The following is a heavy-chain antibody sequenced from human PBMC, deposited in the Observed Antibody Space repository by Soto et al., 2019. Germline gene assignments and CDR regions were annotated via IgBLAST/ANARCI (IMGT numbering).Heavy chain of an antibody. D-gene: IGHD3-10*01. Sequence: GGSLRLSCAASGFAVSANYVSWVRQAPGKGLEWVSLIYSDGAAYYADSVKGRFTISRDNSRNTLFLQMNSLRVDDTAIYHCAKPEEVVRGFDFWGLGTLVTVSS. CDR3: AKPEEVVRGFDF. J-gene: IGHJ4*02. CDR2: IYSDGAA. CDR1: GFAVSANY. V-gene: IGHV3-53*01.